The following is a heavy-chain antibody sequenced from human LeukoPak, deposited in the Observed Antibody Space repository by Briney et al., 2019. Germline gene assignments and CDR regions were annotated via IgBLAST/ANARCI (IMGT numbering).Heavy chain of an antibody. Sequence: SETLSLTCTVSGGSISSYYWSWIRQSPGKGLEWIGYIYDSGSTKYNPSLKSRVTISVDTSKKQVSLKVNSVTAADTAVYYCARADDYGSGSYVYMDVWGKGTTVTVSS. CDR2: IYDSGST. CDR1: GGSISSYY. V-gene: IGHV4-59*01. J-gene: IGHJ6*03. CDR3: ARADDYGSGSYVYMDV. D-gene: IGHD3-10*01.